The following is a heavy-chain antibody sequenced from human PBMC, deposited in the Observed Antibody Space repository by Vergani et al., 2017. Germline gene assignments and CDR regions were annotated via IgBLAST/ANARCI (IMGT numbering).Heavy chain of an antibody. D-gene: IGHD3-3*01. Sequence: QVQLQESGPGLVKPSQTLSLTCTVSGGSISSGSYYWSWIRQPAGKGLEWIGSIYTSGSTNYNPSLKSRVTISVDTSKNQFSLKLSSVTAADTAVYYCARDRSDFWSGYYRYGMDVWGQGTTVTVSS. CDR2: IYTSGST. J-gene: IGHJ6*02. CDR3: ARDRSDFWSGYYRYGMDV. V-gene: IGHV4-61*02. CDR1: GGSISSGSYY.